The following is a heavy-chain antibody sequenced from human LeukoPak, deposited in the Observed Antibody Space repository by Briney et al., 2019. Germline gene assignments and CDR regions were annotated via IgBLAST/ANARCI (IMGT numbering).Heavy chain of an antibody. V-gene: IGHV4-4*02. CDR3: ARDVGYSYGFNY. CDR2: IYHSGST. D-gene: IGHD5-18*01. Sequence: SETLSLTCAVSGGSISSSNWWSWVRQPPGKGLEWIGEIYHSGSTNYNSSLKSRVTISVDKSKNQFSLKLSSVTAADTAVYYCARDVGYSYGFNYWGRGTLVTVSS. J-gene: IGHJ4*02. CDR1: GGSISSSNW.